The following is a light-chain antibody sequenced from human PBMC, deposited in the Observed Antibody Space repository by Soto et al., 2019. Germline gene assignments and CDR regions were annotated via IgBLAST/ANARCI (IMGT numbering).Light chain of an antibody. J-gene: IGLJ1*01. CDR3: CSYAGSSICV. CDR2: DVS. Sequence: QSALTQPRSVSGSPGQSVTISCTGTSNVVGGYNYVSWYQQYPGKAPKLMIFDVSKRPSGVPDRFSGSKSGNTASLTISGLQAEDEADYYCCSYAGSSICVFGTGTKVTVL. CDR1: SNVVGGYNY. V-gene: IGLV2-11*01.